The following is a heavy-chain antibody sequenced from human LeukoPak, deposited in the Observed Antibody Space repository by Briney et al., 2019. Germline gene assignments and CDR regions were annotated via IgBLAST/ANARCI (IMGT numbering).Heavy chain of an antibody. CDR2: ISAYNGNT. V-gene: IGHV1-18*01. CDR3: ARVVVAANKYYYYYYMDV. Sequence: GASVKVSCKASGYTFTSYGISWVRQAPGQGLEWMGWISAYNGNTNYAQKLQGRVTMTTDTSTSTAYMELRSLRSDDTAVYYCARVVVAANKYYYYYYMDVWGKGTTVTVFS. CDR1: GYTFTSYG. D-gene: IGHD2-15*01. J-gene: IGHJ6*03.